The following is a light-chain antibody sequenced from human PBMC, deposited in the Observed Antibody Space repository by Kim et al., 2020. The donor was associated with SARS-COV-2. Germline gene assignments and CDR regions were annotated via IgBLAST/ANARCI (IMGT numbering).Light chain of an antibody. CDR1: KLGDKY. Sequence: SYELTQPPSVSVSPGQTASITCSGDKLGDKYACWYQQKPGQSPVLVIYQDRKRPSGIPERFSGSNSGNIATLTISGTQAMDEADYYCQAWDSSTGVFGGGTQLTVL. V-gene: IGLV3-1*01. CDR2: QDR. CDR3: QAWDSSTGV. J-gene: IGLJ3*02.